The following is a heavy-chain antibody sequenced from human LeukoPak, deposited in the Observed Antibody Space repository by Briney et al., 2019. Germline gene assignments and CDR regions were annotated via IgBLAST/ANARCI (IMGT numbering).Heavy chain of an antibody. CDR2: ISGSSTTI. V-gene: IGHV3-48*01. J-gene: IGHJ6*02. CDR1: GFTFSSYA. CDR3: AREKVTTDYYYYGMDV. Sequence: GGSLRLSCAASGFTFSSYAMSWVRQAPGKGLEWVAYISGSSTTIYYADSVKGRFTISRDNAKNSLYLQMNSLRAEDTAVYYCAREKVTTDYYYYGMDVWGQGTTVTVSS. D-gene: IGHD4-17*01.